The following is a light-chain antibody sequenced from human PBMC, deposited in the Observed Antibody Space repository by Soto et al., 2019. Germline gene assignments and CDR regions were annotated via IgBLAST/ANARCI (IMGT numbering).Light chain of an antibody. CDR3: QRYGSSPLLT. J-gene: IGKJ4*01. V-gene: IGKV3-20*01. CDR2: GAS. Sequence: EVVVSQSPATVSVSPGERATLSCRAIQSVSSSYLAWYQQKPGQAPRLLIYGASSRATGIPDRYSGSGSGTDFTLTISRLEPEDVAVYYCQRYGSSPLLTFGGGTKV. CDR1: QSVSSSY.